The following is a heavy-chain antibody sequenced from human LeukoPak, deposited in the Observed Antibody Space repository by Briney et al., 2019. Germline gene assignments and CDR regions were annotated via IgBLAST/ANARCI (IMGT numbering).Heavy chain of an antibody. CDR2: ISDTGDTT. CDR3: AADGVGVLPGDALDI. Sequence: GGSLRLSCAASGFTFTTFSTHSVNWVRQAPGKGLEWLSYISDTGDTTYCADSLQGRFTISRDDAKNSLYLHMSSLRADDTAIYYCAADGVGVLPGDALDIWGQGTKVTVSS. CDR1: GFTFTTFSTHS. V-gene: IGHV3-48*01. D-gene: IGHD1-26*01. J-gene: IGHJ3*02.